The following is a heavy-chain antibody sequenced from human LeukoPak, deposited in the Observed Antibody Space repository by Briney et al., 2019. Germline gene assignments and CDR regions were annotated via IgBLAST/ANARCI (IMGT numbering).Heavy chain of an antibody. Sequence: PGGSLRLSCAASGFTFRSYAMSLVRQAPGKGLEWVSSISSSSSYIYYADSVKGRFTISRDNAKNSLYLQMNSLRAEDTAVYYCARDPSYDYDSSGYYYPNAFDIWGQGTMVTVSS. CDR3: ARDPSYDYDSSGYYYPNAFDI. D-gene: IGHD3-22*01. CDR1: GFTFRSYA. V-gene: IGHV3-21*01. J-gene: IGHJ3*02. CDR2: ISSSSSYI.